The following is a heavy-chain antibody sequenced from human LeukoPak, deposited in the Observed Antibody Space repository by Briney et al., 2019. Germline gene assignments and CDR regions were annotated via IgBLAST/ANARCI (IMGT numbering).Heavy chain of an antibody. CDR1: GGSISSYY. CDR3: ARRSELDGDDY. V-gene: IGHV4-59*01. Sequence: PSETLSLTCTVSGGSISSYYWSWIRLPPGKGLEWIGYLSKSGNTNYSPSLKSRVTISVDTSKNQFSLKLSSVTAADTAVYYCARRSELDGDDYWGQGTLVTVSS. J-gene: IGHJ4*02. CDR2: LSKSGNT. D-gene: IGHD1-1*01.